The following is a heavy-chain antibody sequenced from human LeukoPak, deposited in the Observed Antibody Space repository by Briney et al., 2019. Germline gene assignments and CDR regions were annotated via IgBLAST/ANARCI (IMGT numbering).Heavy chain of an antibody. CDR2: IYYSGST. CDR1: GGSISSSSYY. V-gene: IGHV4-39*07. Sequence: SETLSLTCTVSGGSISSSSYYWGWIRRPPGKGLEWIGSIYYSGSTYYNPSLKSRVTISVDTSKNQFSLKLSSVTAADTAVYYCASEQTGIAVAGGFRWGQGTLVTVSS. J-gene: IGHJ4*02. D-gene: IGHD6-19*01. CDR3: ASEQTGIAVAGGFR.